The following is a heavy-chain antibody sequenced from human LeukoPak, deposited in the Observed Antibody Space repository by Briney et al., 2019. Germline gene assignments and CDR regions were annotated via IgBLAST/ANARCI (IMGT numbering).Heavy chain of an antibody. J-gene: IGHJ3*02. CDR3: ARDRDYAFDI. V-gene: IGHV3-48*04. D-gene: IGHD3-10*01. CDR2: IRSSDNTI. CDR1: GFTFSSYA. Sequence: PGGSLRLSCAASGFTFSSYAMSWVRQAPGKGLEWVSYIRSSDNTIWYTDSVKGRFTISRDNAKNSLYLEMNSLRAEDTAVYYCARDRDYAFDIWGQGTTVTVSS.